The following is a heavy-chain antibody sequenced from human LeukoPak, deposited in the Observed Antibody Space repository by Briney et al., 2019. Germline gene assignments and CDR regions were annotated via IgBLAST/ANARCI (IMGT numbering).Heavy chain of an antibody. CDR1: GFTFSSYC. CDR3: AKDSSSWSPGYYGMGV. V-gene: IGHV3-33*05. J-gene: IGHJ6*02. D-gene: IGHD6-13*01. CDR2: ISYVGSNK. Sequence: GGSLSLSCAASGFTFSSYCMHWVRQAPGKGMEWVAVISYVGSNKYYADSVKGRFTISRYNSKVTLYLQMNRLRAEDAAVYYCAKDSSSWSPGYYGMGVWGQGTTVTVSS.